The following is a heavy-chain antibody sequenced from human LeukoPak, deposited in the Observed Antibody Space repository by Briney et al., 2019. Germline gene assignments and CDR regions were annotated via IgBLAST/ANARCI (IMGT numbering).Heavy chain of an antibody. D-gene: IGHD3/OR15-3a*01. CDR2: IYYSGST. V-gene: IGHV4-59*01. Sequence: KPSETLSLTCTVSGGSISSYYWSWIRQPPGKGLEWIGYIYYSGSTNYNPSLRSRVTISVDTSKNQFSLKLTSVTAADTAVYYCARVIRGVFGLNHYYYMDVWGKGTTVTVSS. CDR1: GGSISSYY. J-gene: IGHJ6*03. CDR3: ARVIRGVFGLNHYYYMDV.